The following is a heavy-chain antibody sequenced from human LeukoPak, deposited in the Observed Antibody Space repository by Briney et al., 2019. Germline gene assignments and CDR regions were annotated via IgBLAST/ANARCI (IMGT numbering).Heavy chain of an antibody. CDR2: ISAYNGNT. CDR3: ARLIVVVPAALDY. Sequence: ASVKVSCKASGGTFSSYAISWVRQAPGQGLEWMGWISAYNGNTNYAQKLQGRVTMTTDTSTSTAYMELRSLRSDDTAVYYCARLIVVVPAALDYWGQGTLVTVSS. V-gene: IGHV1-18*01. D-gene: IGHD2-2*01. CDR1: GGTFSSYA. J-gene: IGHJ4*02.